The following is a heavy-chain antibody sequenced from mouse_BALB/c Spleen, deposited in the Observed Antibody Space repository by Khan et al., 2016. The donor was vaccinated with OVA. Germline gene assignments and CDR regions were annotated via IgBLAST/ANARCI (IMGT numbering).Heavy chain of an antibody. CDR3: ARHQATMLTTSWYFDV. V-gene: IGHV5-12-1*01. Sequence: EVELVESGGGLVKPGGSLKLSCVASGFAFSSYDLSWVRQTPEKRLEWVAYISSGGFTPYYFDTMKGRFTLSRHTAKNTLYLQMNSLQSEDTAMYYCARHQATMLTTSWYFDVWGAGATVTVSS. CDR1: GFAFSSYD. CDR2: ISSGGFTP. J-gene: IGHJ1*01. D-gene: IGHD2-2*01.